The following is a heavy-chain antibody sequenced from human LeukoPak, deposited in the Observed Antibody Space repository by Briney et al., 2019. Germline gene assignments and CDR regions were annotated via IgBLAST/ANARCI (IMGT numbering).Heavy chain of an antibody. CDR1: GFTVSSNY. Sequence: GGSLRLSCAASGFTVSSNYMSWVRQAPGKGLEWVSVIYPGGGTNYADSVKGRFAISRDNPKNTLYLQMNSLRAEDTAAYYCARGGRDSSNYYYVDCWGQGTLVTVSS. D-gene: IGHD3-22*01. CDR3: ARGGRDSSNYYYVDC. V-gene: IGHV3-53*01. CDR2: IYPGGGT. J-gene: IGHJ4*02.